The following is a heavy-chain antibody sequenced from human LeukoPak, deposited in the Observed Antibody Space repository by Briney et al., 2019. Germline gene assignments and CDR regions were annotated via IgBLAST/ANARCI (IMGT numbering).Heavy chain of an antibody. J-gene: IGHJ4*02. Sequence: PGESLKISCKASGYSFDYYWIAWVRQMPGKGLEWMGIIYPDDSDSTYSPSFQDQVTISVDKSINTAYLQWSSLKASNTAIYYCARVGSVTNFGVVSYYFDYWGQGTLVTVSS. CDR2: IYPDDSDS. D-gene: IGHD3-3*01. CDR3: ARVGSVTNFGVVSYYFDY. CDR1: GYSFDYYW. V-gene: IGHV5-51*01.